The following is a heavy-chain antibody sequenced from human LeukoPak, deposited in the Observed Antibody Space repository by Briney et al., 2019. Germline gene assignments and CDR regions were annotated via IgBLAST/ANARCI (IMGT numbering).Heavy chain of an antibody. Sequence: SETLSLTCTVAAGSISSNYWSWIRQPPGKGLEWIGYIYYSGSTNYNPSLKSRVTISVDTSKKPFSLKLSSVTAAATAVYYCAREVPAALDYWGQGTLVTVSS. V-gene: IGHV4-59*01. D-gene: IGHD2-2*01. CDR3: AREVPAALDY. CDR2: IYYSGST. CDR1: AGSISSNY. J-gene: IGHJ4*02.